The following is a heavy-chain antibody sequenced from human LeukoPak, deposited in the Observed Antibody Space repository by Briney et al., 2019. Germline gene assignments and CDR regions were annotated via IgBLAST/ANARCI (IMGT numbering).Heavy chain of an antibody. J-gene: IGHJ4*02. CDR2: IWYDGSNK. Sequence: GGSLRLSCAASGFTFSSYGMHWVRQAPGKGLEWVAVIWYDGSNKYYADSVKGRFTISRDNSKNTLYLQMNSLSAEDTAVYYCARDGDIVVVPAAIGYFDYWGQGTLVTVSS. CDR1: GFTFSSYG. D-gene: IGHD2-2*02. V-gene: IGHV3-33*01. CDR3: ARDGDIVVVPAAIGYFDY.